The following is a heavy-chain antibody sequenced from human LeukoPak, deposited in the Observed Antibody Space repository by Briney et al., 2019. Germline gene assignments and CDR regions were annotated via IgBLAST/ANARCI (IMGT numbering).Heavy chain of an antibody. CDR3: ARVIPIDAFDI. Sequence: SETLSLTCTVSGGSISSYYWSWIRQPPGKGLEWIGYIYYSGSTNYNPSLKSRVTISVDTSKNQFSLKLSSVTPADTAVYYCARVIPIDAFDIWGQGTMVTVSS. D-gene: IGHD2-21*01. J-gene: IGHJ3*02. V-gene: IGHV4-59*01. CDR2: IYYSGST. CDR1: GGSISSYY.